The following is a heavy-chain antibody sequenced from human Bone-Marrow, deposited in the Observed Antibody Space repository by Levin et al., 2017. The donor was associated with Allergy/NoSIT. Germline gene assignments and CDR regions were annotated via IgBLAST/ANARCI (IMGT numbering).Heavy chain of an antibody. CDR3: AREWVGSGFPNRLDF. Sequence: SGGSLRLSCVASGFTFSSKSMHWVRQAPGKGLEWVSYISSSGSITKYADSVRGRFTVSRDNAKNSLYLQMNSLRVEDTAIYYCAREWVGSGFPNRLDFWGQGNLVTVS. CDR2: ISSSGSIT. CDR1: GFTFSSKS. D-gene: IGHD3-22*01. J-gene: IGHJ4*02. V-gene: IGHV3-48*01.